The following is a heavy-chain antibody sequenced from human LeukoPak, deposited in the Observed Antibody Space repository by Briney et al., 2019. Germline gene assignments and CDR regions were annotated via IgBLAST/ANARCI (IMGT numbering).Heavy chain of an antibody. CDR3: ARDQLPFFYGSGSDAFDI. CDR1: GYTFTSYA. J-gene: IGHJ3*02. D-gene: IGHD3-10*01. V-gene: IGHV1-3*01. CDR2: INAGNGNT. Sequence: ASVKVSCKASGYTFTSYAMHWVRQAPGQRLEWMGWINAGNGNTKYSQKFQGRVTITRDTSASTAYMELSSLRSEDTAVYYCARDQLPFFYGSGSDAFDIWGQGTMVTVSS.